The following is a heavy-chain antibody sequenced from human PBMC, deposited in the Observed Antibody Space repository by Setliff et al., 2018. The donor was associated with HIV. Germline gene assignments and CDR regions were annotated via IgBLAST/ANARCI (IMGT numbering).Heavy chain of an antibody. J-gene: IGHJ4*02. CDR3: ARIPNHSSGFDY. D-gene: IGHD3-22*01. Sequence: ASVKVSCKVSGYTFTTYSIHWVRQAPGQRPEWMGWLRTGNGDTSYSESLQGRVTFTSDTSANTAYMELRSLGSDDTAVYYCARIPNHSSGFDYWGQGTPVTVSS. CDR2: LRTGNGDT. V-gene: IGHV1-3*04. CDR1: GYTFTTYS.